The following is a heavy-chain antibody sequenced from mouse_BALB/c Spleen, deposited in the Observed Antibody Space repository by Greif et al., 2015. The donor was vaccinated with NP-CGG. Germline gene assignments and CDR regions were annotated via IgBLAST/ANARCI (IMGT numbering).Heavy chain of an antibody. CDR2: IDPANGNT. Sequence: VQLQQSGAELVKPGASVKLSCTASGFNIKDTYMHWVKQRPEQGLEWIGRIDPANGNTKYDPKFQGKATITADTSSNTAYLQLSSLTSEDTAVYYCASPLIYYYGSSPLYYAMDYWGQGTSVTVSS. CDR1: GFNIKDTY. CDR3: ASPLIYYYGSSPLYYAMDY. J-gene: IGHJ4*01. D-gene: IGHD1-1*01. V-gene: IGHV14-3*02.